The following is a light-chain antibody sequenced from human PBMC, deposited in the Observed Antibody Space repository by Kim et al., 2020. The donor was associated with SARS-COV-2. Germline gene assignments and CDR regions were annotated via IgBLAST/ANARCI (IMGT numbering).Light chain of an antibody. CDR2: AAS. CDR3: QQGYSTPYS. J-gene: IGKJ2*03. CDR1: QSISSY. V-gene: IGKV1-39*01. Sequence: DIQMTQSASSLSAYVGDRVTITCRASQSISSYLNWYQQKPGKAPKVLIYAASSLQSGVPSRFSGSGSGTDFTLTISSLQPEDFATYYCQQGYSTPYSFGQGTQLEI.